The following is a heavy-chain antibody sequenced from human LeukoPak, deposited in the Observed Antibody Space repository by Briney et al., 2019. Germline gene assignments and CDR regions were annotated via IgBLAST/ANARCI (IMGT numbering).Heavy chain of an antibody. CDR2: ISSTGEII. V-gene: IGHV3-48*03. CDR1: GFIFSSYN. CDR3: ARAYYDTSGYYLEYFQH. D-gene: IGHD3-22*01. J-gene: IGHJ1*01. Sequence: GGSLRLSCAASGFIFSSYNINWVRQAPGKGLEWLSYISSTGEIIYYADSVKGRFTISRDNAKNSLFLQMSSLRAEDTAVYYCARAYYDTSGYYLEYFQHWGQGTLVTVSS.